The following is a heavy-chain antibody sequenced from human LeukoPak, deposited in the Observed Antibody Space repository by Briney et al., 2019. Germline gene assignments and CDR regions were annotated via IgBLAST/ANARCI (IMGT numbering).Heavy chain of an antibody. J-gene: IGHJ4*02. D-gene: IGHD4-11*01. CDR3: ARERSTTINTYYFDS. V-gene: IGHV4-34*01. Sequence: SETLSLTCAVYGGSFSGYYWSWIRQPPGKGLEWIGEINHSGSTNYNPSLKSRVTISVDTSKNQFSLKLRSVTAADTAVYYCARERSTTINTYYFDSWGQGTLVTVSS. CDR2: INHSGST. CDR1: GGSFSGYY.